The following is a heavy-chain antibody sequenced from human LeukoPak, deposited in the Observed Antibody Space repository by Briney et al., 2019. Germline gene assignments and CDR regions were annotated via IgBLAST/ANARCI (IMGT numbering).Heavy chain of an antibody. V-gene: IGHV5-51*01. CDR1: GYSFTSYW. CDR3: ARQTAMGRSGDY. CDR2: IALTDSET. J-gene: IGHJ4*02. D-gene: IGHD5-18*01. Sequence: GESLKISCKASGYSFTSYWISWVRQMPGKGLGWMGIIALTDSETPYTTSFQGQVTISVDKSPTTAYLQWNSLKLSVTAMYSMARQTAMGRSGDYWGQGTVVSVSS.